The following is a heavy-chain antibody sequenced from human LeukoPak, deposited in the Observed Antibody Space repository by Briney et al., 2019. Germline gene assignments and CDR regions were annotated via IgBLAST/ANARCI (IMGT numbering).Heavy chain of an antibody. Sequence: GGSTYYADSVKGRFTISRDNSKKTLYMQMNSLRAEDTAVYYCAKEKAYYYDSSGYRDYYYYMDVWGKGTTVTISS. V-gene: IGHV3-23*01. CDR3: AKEKAYYYDSSGYRDYYYYMDV. CDR2: GGST. D-gene: IGHD3-22*01. J-gene: IGHJ6*03.